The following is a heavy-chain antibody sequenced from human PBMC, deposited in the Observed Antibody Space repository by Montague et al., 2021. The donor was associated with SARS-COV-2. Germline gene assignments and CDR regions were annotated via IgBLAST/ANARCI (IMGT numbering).Heavy chain of an antibody. V-gene: IGHV5-51*01. CDR3: ARQVHISSTSCLFDY. CDR1: CYSFTSYW. J-gene: IGHJ4*02. Sequence: QSGAEVKKPGESLKISCEVSCYSFTSYWIAWVRQMPGKGLEWMGIIYPEVSDTRYSPSFQGHVTISADKSMNTAFLQWSSLRASDTAIYYCARQVHISSTSCLFDYWGQGTLVTVSS. D-gene: IGHD2-2*01. CDR2: IYPEVSDT.